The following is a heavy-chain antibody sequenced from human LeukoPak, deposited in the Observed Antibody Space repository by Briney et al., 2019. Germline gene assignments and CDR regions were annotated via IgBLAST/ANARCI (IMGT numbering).Heavy chain of an antibody. J-gene: IGHJ4*02. D-gene: IGHD6-19*01. CDR2: MNPNSGNT. CDR1: GYTFTSYD. Sequence: ASVKVSCKASGYTFTSYDIKWVREATGQGLEWMEWMNPNSGNTGYAQKFQGRVTMTRNTSISTAYMELSSLRSEDTAVYYCAREGHSSGWYPGGNWGQGTLVTVSS. CDR3: AREGHSSGWYPGGN. V-gene: IGHV1-8*01.